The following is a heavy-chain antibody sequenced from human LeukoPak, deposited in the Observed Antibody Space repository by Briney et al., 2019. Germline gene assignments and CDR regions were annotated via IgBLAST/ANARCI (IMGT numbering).Heavy chain of an antibody. J-gene: IGHJ4*02. Sequence: PGGSLRLSCAASGFTFSKYWMSWVRQTPGKGLEWVANIKQDGSEINYLDSVKGRFTISRDNAQNSLHLQMNSLRAEDSALYYCARDSLAGWSTPGYWGQGTLVTVSS. CDR2: IKQDGSEI. D-gene: IGHD6-19*01. CDR3: ARDSLAGWSTPGY. V-gene: IGHV3-7*01. CDR1: GFTFSKYW.